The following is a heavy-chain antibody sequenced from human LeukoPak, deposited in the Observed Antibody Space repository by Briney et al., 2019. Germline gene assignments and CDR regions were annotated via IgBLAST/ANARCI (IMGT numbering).Heavy chain of an antibody. Sequence: GGSLRLSCAASGFTFSSYEMNWVRQAPGKGLEWVSAISGSGGSTYYADSVKGRFTISRDNSKNTLYLQMNSLRAEDTAVYYCAKARGYSYGPDAFDIWGQGTMVTVSS. CDR2: ISGSGGST. CDR3: AKARGYSYGPDAFDI. J-gene: IGHJ3*02. V-gene: IGHV3-23*01. CDR1: GFTFSSYE. D-gene: IGHD5-18*01.